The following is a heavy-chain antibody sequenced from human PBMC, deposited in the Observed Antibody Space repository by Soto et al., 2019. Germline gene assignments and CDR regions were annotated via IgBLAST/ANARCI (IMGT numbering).Heavy chain of an antibody. CDR2: IYSGGST. CDR1: GFTVSSNY. V-gene: IGHV3-53*04. J-gene: IGHJ5*02. Sequence: EVQLVESGGGLVQPGGSLRLCYAASGFTVSSNYMSWVRQAPGKGLEWVSVIYSGGSTYYADSVKGRFTISRHNSKNTLYLQMNSLRAEDTAVYYCARTLAATGVGNWFDPWGQGTLVTVSS. D-gene: IGHD6-13*01. CDR3: ARTLAATGVGNWFDP.